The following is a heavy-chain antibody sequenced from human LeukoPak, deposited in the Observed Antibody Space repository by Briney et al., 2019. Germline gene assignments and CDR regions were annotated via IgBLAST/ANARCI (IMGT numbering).Heavy chain of an antibody. CDR3: ASLLPLGSSSH. CDR2: IIPIFGTA. Sequence: SVKVSCKASGGTFSSYAISWVRQAPGQGLEWMGGIIPIFGTANYAQKFQGRVTITADESTSTAYMELSSLRPEDTAVYYCASLLPLGSSSHWGQGTLVTVSS. CDR1: GGTFSSYA. D-gene: IGHD6-6*01. J-gene: IGHJ4*02. V-gene: IGHV1-69*13.